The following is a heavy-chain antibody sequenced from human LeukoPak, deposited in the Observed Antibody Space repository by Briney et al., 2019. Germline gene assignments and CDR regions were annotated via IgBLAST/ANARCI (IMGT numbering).Heavy chain of an antibody. CDR1: GYTFTGYY. CDR2: INPNSGGT. V-gene: IGHV1-2*06. Sequence: GASVKVSFKASGYTFTGYYMHWVRQAPGQGLEWMGRINPNSGGTNYAQKLQGRVTMTRDTSISTAYMELSRLRSDDTAVYYCARGPPSNYDFWSGHPYYFDYWGQGTLVTVSS. CDR3: ARGPPSNYDFWSGHPYYFDY. J-gene: IGHJ4*02. D-gene: IGHD3-3*01.